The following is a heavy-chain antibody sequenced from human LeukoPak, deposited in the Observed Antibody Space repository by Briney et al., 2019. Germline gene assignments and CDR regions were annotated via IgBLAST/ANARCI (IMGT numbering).Heavy chain of an antibody. J-gene: IGHJ6*04. CDR2: IYHSGST. CDR3: ARSRSENYYYGMDV. V-gene: IGHV4-4*02. Sequence: SETLSLTCAVSGGSISSSNWWSWVRQPPGKGLEWIGEIYHSGSTNYNPSLKSRVTISVDMSKNQFSLKLSSVTAADTAVYYCARSRSENYYYGMDVWGKGTTVTVSS. CDR1: GGSISSSNW. D-gene: IGHD5-24*01.